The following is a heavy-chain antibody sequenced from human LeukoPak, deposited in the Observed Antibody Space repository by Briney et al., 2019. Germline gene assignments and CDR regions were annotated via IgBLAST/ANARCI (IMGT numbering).Heavy chain of an antibody. J-gene: IGHJ4*02. CDR1: GGSFSGYY. D-gene: IGHD3-10*01. V-gene: IGHV4-34*01. Sequence: SETLSLTCAVYGGSFSGYYWSWIRQPPGKGLEWIGEINHSGSTNYNPSLKSRVIMSVDMSKNQFSLKLSSVTVADTAVYYCARDGSGTENDYWGQGTLVTVSS. CDR2: INHSGST. CDR3: ARDGSGTENDY.